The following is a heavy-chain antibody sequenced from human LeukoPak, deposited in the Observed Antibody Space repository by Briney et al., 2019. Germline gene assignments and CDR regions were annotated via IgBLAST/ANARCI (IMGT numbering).Heavy chain of an antibody. Sequence: GSSVKVSCKTSGITFSSYAMSWVRQAPGQGLEWMGRIIPMLGLTDYAQKFQGRVTITADTSTRTVYMELTSLTSEDTAVYYCAKDGDSSSGHCDYWGQGTQVTVSS. CDR3: AKDGDSSSGHCDY. D-gene: IGHD6-19*01. V-gene: IGHV1-69*04. J-gene: IGHJ4*02. CDR1: GITFSSYA. CDR2: IIPMLGLT.